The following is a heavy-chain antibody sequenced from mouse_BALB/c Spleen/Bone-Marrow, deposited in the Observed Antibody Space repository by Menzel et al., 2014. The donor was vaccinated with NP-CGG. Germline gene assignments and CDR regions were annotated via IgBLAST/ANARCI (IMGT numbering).Heavy chain of an antibody. V-gene: IGHV5-9-4*01. Sequence: EVKVVESGGGLVKPGGSLKLSCAASGFTFSTYAMSWVRQSPEKRLEWVAEISSGGSYTYYPDTVTGRFTISRDNAKNTLYLEMSSLRSEDTAMYYCARDGYGNSDWGQGTLVTVSA. CDR1: GFTFSTYA. CDR2: ISSGGSYT. D-gene: IGHD1-1*01. CDR3: ARDGYGNSD. J-gene: IGHJ3*01.